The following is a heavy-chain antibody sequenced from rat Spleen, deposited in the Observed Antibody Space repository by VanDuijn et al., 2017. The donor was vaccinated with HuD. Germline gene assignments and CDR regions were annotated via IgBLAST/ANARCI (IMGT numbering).Heavy chain of an antibody. CDR2: ITNSGDS. CDR3: TRENYYNGEY. J-gene: IGHJ2*01. D-gene: IGHD1-1*01. CDR1: GFTFNKYW. V-gene: IGHV5-31*01. Sequence: EVQLVESGGGLVQPGRSLKLSCVASGFTFNKYWMAWIRQAPGKGLEWIESITNSGDSYYPDSVKGRFTVSRDNTKSTLYLQMDSLRSEDTATYYCTRENYYNGEYWGQGVMVTVSS.